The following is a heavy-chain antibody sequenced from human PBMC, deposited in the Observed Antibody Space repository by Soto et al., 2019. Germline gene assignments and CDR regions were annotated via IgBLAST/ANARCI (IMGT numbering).Heavy chain of an antibody. CDR2: IHYTGRT. CDR1: GDSISGSY. D-gene: IGHD3-10*01. J-gene: IGHJ5*02. CDR3: ARAPPNINSQRGGWIDP. V-gene: IGHV4-59*08. Sequence: PSETLSLTCAVSGDSISGSYWSWIRQPPGKGLEWIGVIHYTGRTSYNPSLKSRITVSLDKSKNQFSLSLSSVTAADTAVYYCARAPPNINSQRGGWIDPWGQGTLVTVSS.